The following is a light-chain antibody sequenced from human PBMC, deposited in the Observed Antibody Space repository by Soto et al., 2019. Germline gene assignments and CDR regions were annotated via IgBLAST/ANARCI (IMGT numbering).Light chain of an antibody. J-gene: IGKJ3*01. Sequence: EIVLTQSPGTLSLSPGERATLSCRASQSVSSSYLAWYQQKPGQAPRLLIYDASSRATGIPDRFSGSGSGTGFTLTISRLEPEDFAVYYCQQYCNSPPITFGPGTKVDIK. CDR1: QSVSSSY. V-gene: IGKV3-20*01. CDR3: QQYCNSPPIT. CDR2: DAS.